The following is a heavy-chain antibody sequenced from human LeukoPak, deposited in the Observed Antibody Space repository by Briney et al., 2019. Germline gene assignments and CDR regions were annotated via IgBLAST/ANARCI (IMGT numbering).Heavy chain of an antibody. CDR3: ARGRELRFLEWLSYNWFDP. CDR1: GGTFSSYA. D-gene: IGHD3-3*01. CDR2: IIPIFGTA. J-gene: IGHJ5*02. V-gene: IGHV1-69*13. Sequence: SVKVSCKASGGTFSSYAISWVRQAPGQGLEWMGGIIPIFGTANYAQKFQGRVTITADESTSTAYMELSSLRSEDTAVYYCARGRELRFLEWLSYNWFDPWGQGTLVTVSS.